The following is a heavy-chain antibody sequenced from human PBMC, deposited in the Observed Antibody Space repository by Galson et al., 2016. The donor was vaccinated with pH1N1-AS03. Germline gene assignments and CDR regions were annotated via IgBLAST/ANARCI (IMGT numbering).Heavy chain of an antibody. D-gene: IGHD3-10*01. J-gene: IGHJ4*02. CDR3: AKESSGLTGYFDF. V-gene: IGHV3-23*01. CDR1: GFAFRTYA. CDR2: LSGDGAST. Sequence: SLRLSCAASGFAFRTYAMSWVRQPPGKGLEWVSALSGDGASTFHADSVEGRFIISRDISKSTVYLQMNSLRAEDTAVYYCAKESSGLTGYFDFWGQGVLVTVSS.